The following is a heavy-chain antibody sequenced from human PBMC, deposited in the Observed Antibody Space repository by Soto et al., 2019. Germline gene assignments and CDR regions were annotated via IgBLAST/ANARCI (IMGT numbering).Heavy chain of an antibody. CDR1: GFTFSSYA. CDR3: GKESRGSGRFVCGY. CDR2: ISCNGADT. J-gene: IGHJ4*02. V-gene: IGHV3-23*01. D-gene: IGHD6-19*01. Sequence: PGGSLRLSCAASGFTFSSYAMSWVRQAPGKGLEWVSAISCNGADTSYADSVRGRFTISRDNSNNTLFLQMNSLIADDTAVYYCGKESRGSGRFVCGYWGQGTLVTVSS.